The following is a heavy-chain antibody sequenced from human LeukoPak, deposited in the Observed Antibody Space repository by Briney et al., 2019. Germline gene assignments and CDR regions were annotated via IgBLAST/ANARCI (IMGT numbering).Heavy chain of an antibody. CDR3: TTERNWELLRPYGMNI. CDR1: GFTFSSYA. Sequence: GGSLRLSCAASGFTFSSYAMSWVRQAPGKGLEWVGRIKTKIDGETTDYAAPVKGRFTISRDDSKSTLYLQMNRLKTEDSAVYYCTTERNWELLRPYGMNIWGQGTTVTVSS. CDR2: IKTKIDGETT. V-gene: IGHV3-15*01. D-gene: IGHD1-26*01. J-gene: IGHJ6*02.